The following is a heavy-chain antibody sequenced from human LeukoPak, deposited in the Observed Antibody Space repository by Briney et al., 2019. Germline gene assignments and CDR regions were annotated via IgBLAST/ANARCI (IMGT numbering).Heavy chain of an antibody. CDR1: GGSISSSSYY. D-gene: IGHD2-21*02. CDR3: ARGDWEEVPDY. Sequence: PSETLSLTCTVSGGSISSSSYYWGWIRQPPGKGLEWIGSIYYSGSTNYNPSPKSRVTISVDTSKNQFSLKLSSVTAADTAVYYCARGDWEEVPDYWGQGTLVTVSS. CDR2: IYYSGST. V-gene: IGHV4-39*07. J-gene: IGHJ4*02.